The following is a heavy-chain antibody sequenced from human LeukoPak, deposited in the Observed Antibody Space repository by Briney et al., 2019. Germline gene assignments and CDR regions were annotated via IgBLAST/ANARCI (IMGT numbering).Heavy chain of an antibody. V-gene: IGHV1-46*01. J-gene: IGHJ3*02. CDR1: GYTFTSYY. CDR3: ASWGWYYYDSSGYSLPEGDAFDI. Sequence: ASVKVSCKASGYTFTSYYMHWVRQAPGQGLEWMGIINPSGGSTSYAQKFQGRVTMTRDTSISTAYMELSRLRSDDTAVYYCASWGWYYYDSSGYSLPEGDAFDIWGRGTMVTVSS. D-gene: IGHD3-22*01. CDR2: INPSGGST.